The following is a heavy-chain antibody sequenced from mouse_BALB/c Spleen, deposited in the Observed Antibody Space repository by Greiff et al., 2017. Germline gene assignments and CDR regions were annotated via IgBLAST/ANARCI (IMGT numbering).Heavy chain of an antibody. J-gene: IGHJ1*01. CDR1: GDSITSGY. D-gene: IGHD1-2*01. V-gene: IGHV3-8*02. CDR3: AGVRRRDWYFDV. CDR2: ISYSGST. Sequence: DVQLQESGPRLVKPSQTLSLTCSVTGDSITSGYWNWIRKFPGNKLEYMGYISYSGSTYYNPSLKSRISITRDTSKNQYYLQLNSVTTEDTATYYCAGVRRRDWYFDVWGAGTTVTVSS.